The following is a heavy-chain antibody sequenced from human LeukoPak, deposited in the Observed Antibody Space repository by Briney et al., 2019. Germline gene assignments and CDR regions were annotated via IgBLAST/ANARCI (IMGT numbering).Heavy chain of an antibody. Sequence: GGSLRLSCAASGFSFTTYWMGGVRQAPGKGLEWVANIKQDGTEKYYVDSVKGRFTISRDNAKNSLSLQMNNLRAEDTAVYYCARPLMYSYGSETYFWFDPWGQGTLVTVSS. J-gene: IGHJ5*02. D-gene: IGHD3-10*01. V-gene: IGHV3-7*01. CDR2: IKQDGTEK. CDR1: GFSFTTYW. CDR3: ARPLMYSYGSETYFWFDP.